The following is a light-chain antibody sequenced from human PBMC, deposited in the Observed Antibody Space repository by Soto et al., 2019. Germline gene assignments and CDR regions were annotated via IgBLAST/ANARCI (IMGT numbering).Light chain of an antibody. J-gene: IGKJ5*01. CDR3: QQSYSTPIT. CDR1: QSVGIN. CDR2: GAS. Sequence: EIVMAQSPDTLSVSPGERATLSCRASQSVGINLAWYQQKPGQAPRILIYGASTRATGVPARFSGSGSGTEFTLTISSLQPEDFATYYCQQSYSTPITFGQGTRLEIK. V-gene: IGKV3-15*01.